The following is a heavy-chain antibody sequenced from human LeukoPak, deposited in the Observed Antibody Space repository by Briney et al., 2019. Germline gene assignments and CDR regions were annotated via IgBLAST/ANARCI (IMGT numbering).Heavy chain of an antibody. Sequence: SQTLSLTCAISGDSVSSSSVTWNWIRQSPSRGLEWLGRTYYRSTWYNDYAVSVRGRITVNPDTSKNQFSLHLNSVTPEDTAVYYCARRLTQYDCFDPWGQGILVTVSS. V-gene: IGHV6-1*01. CDR2: TYYRSTWYN. CDR1: GDSVSSSSVT. D-gene: IGHD2-2*01. J-gene: IGHJ5*02. CDR3: ARRLTQYDCFDP.